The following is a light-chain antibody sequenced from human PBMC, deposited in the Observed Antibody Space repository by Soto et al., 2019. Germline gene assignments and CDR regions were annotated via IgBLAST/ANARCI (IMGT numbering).Light chain of an antibody. CDR2: AAS. J-gene: IGKJ5*01. V-gene: IGKV1-9*01. CDR1: QGISSY. Sequence: IKLYQSRSSLSASVGDSVTLNCRASQGISSYLAWYQQKPGKAPKFLIYAASTLQSGVPSRFTGSGSGTDFTFTISSLQPEDIATYYCQQYDNLPITFGQGTLLEI. CDR3: QQYDNLPIT.